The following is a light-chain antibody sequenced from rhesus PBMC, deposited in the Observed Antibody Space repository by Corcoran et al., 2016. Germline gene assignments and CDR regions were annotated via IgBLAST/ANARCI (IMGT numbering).Light chain of an antibody. CDR2: GAS. CDR1: QSVSSY. V-gene: IGKV3-10*01. J-gene: IGKJ2*01. Sequence: QVILTQSPATLSLSPGERATLSCRASQSVSSYLAWYQQKPGKAPRLLIYGASSRATGIPERFSGSGDGTDFTLTISGLEPEDVGVYHCYQHSGGYSFGQGTKVEIK. CDR3: YQHSGGYS.